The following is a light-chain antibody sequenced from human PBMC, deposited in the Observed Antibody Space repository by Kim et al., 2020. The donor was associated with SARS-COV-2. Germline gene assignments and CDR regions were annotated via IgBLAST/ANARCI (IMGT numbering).Light chain of an antibody. V-gene: IGKV4-1*01. CDR3: QQYYSTPLT. CDR2: WAS. Sequence: ATINCKSSQSILYSSNNKNYLAWYQQKPGQPPKLLIYWASTRESGVPDRFSGSGSGTDFTLTISSLQAEDVAVYYCQQYYSTPLTFGGGTKVDIK. CDR1: QSILYSSNNKNY. J-gene: IGKJ4*01.